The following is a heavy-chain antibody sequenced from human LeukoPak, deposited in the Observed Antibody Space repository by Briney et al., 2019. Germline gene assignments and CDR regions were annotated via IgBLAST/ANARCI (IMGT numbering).Heavy chain of an antibody. Sequence: GGSLRLSCAASGFTFSNYWMSWVRQVPGKGLEWVANIKPDGSEKYYVDSVKGRFTISRDNAKNSLYLQMNSLRAEDTAVYYCARGLAVTARGSFDIWGQGTMVTVSS. V-gene: IGHV3-7*03. CDR2: IKPDGSEK. J-gene: IGHJ3*02. CDR1: GFTFSNYW. CDR3: ARGLAVTARGSFDI. D-gene: IGHD6-19*01.